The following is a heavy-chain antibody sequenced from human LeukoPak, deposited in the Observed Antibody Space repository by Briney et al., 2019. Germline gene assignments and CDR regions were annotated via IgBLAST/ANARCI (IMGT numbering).Heavy chain of an antibody. D-gene: IGHD3-3*01. CDR3: ARVDFWSGYSTYFDP. Sequence: ASVKVSCKASGYTFTGYYMHWVRQAPGQGLEWVGWINPNSGGTNYAQKFQGRVTMTRDTSISTAYMELSRLRSDDTAVYYCARVDFWSGYSTYFDPWGEGTLVTVSS. J-gene: IGHJ5*02. V-gene: IGHV1-2*02. CDR1: GYTFTGYY. CDR2: INPNSGGT.